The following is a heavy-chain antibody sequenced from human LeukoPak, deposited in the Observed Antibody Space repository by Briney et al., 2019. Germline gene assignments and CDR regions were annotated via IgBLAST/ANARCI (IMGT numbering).Heavy chain of an antibody. Sequence: NPSETLSLTCTVSGGSISSSSYYWGWIRQPPGKGLEWIGSIYYSGSTYYNPSLKSRVTISVDTSKNQFSLKLSSVTAADTAVYYCARTEVDFWSGKNWFDPWGQGTLVTVSS. D-gene: IGHD3-3*01. J-gene: IGHJ5*02. CDR2: IYYSGST. CDR3: ARTEVDFWSGKNWFDP. V-gene: IGHV4-39*07. CDR1: GGSISSSSYY.